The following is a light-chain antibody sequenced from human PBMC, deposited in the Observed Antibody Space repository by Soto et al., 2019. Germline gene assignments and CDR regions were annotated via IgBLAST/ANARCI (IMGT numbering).Light chain of an antibody. CDR3: AAWDDSRDAWL. CDR2: RNT. V-gene: IGLV1-44*01. J-gene: IGLJ3*02. Sequence: QPVLTQPPSASGTPGQGVTLSCSGSASNIGSQPVSWYQHLPGTAPKLLISRNTERPSRVPDRFSGSKSGTSAALAISGLQSEDEGDYYCAAWDDSRDAWLFGGGTKLTVL. CDR1: ASNIGSQP.